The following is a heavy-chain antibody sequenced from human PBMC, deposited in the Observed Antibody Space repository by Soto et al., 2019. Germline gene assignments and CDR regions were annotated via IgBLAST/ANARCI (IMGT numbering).Heavy chain of an antibody. J-gene: IGHJ4*02. CDR2: ISSSSSYI. Sequence: GGSLRLSCAASGFTFSSYSMNWVRQAPGKGLEWVSSISSSSSYIYYADSVKGRFTISRDNAKNSLYLQMNSLRAEDTAVYYCARDSYDYVWGSYRYFDYWGQGTLVTVSS. D-gene: IGHD3-16*02. V-gene: IGHV3-21*01. CDR1: GFTFSSYS. CDR3: ARDSYDYVWGSYRYFDY.